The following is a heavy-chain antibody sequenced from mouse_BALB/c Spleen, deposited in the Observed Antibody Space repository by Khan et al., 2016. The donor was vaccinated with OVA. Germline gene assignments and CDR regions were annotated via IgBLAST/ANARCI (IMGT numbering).Heavy chain of an antibody. CDR1: GYTFRNDG. Sequence: QIQLVQSGPELKKPGETVKISCKAFGYTFRNDGMNWVKQAPGKGLKWMGWINTYIGESTHADDFKGRFVFSLEISASTAYLQINNLKNEDTATYFCARPPYFSYVMDYWGQGTSVTVSS. V-gene: IGHV9-3-1*01. D-gene: IGHD2-10*01. CDR3: ARPPYFSYVMDY. CDR2: INTYIGES. J-gene: IGHJ4*01.